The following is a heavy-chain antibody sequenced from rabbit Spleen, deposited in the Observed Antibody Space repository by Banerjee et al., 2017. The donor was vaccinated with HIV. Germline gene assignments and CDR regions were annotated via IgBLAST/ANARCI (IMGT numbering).Heavy chain of an antibody. CDR2: IYAGSSSNT. D-gene: IGHD7-1*01. CDR1: GFSFNSGDD. V-gene: IGHV1S40*01. Sequence: QQLEESGGGLVKPGASLTLTCKASGFSFNSGDDMCWVRQAPGKGLEWIACIYAGSSSNTYSATWAKGRFTISKTSSTTVTLQMTSLTAADTATYFCGRSSNAGYAGYGYGSNLWGPGTLVTVS. CDR3: GRSSNAGYAGYGYGSNL. J-gene: IGHJ4*01.